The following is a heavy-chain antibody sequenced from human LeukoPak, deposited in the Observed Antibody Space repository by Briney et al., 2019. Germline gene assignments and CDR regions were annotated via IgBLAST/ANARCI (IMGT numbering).Heavy chain of an antibody. V-gene: IGHV4-34*01. CDR1: GGSFSGYY. D-gene: IGHD2-15*01. J-gene: IGHJ5*02. Sequence: PSETLSLTCAVYGGSFSGYYWSWIRQPPGKGLEWIGEINHSGSTNYNPSLKSRVTISVDTSKNQFSLKLSSVTAAGTAVYYCASTVICSGGSCYNNWFDPWGQGTLVTVSS. CDR2: INHSGST. CDR3: ASTVICSGGSCYNNWFDP.